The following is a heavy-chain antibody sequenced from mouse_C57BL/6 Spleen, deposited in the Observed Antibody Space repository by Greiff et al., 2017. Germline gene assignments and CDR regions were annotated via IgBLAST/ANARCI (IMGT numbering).Heavy chain of an antibody. CDR1: GYTFTSYW. CDR3: AYYGSSPYYFDY. V-gene: IGHV1-74*01. J-gene: IGHJ2*01. Sequence: VQLQQPGAELVKPGASVTVSCKASGYTFTSYWMPWVKQRPGQGLEWIGRIHPSDSDTNYNQKFKGKATLTVDKSSSTAYMQLSSLTSEDSAVYYCAYYGSSPYYFDYWGQGTTLTVSS. D-gene: IGHD1-1*01. CDR2: IHPSDSDT.